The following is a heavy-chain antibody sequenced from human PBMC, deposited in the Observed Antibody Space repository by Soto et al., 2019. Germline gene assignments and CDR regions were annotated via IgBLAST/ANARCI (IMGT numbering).Heavy chain of an antibody. J-gene: IGHJ6*02. CDR1: GFTFISYA. V-gene: IGHV3-23*01. CDR3: AKDHTPTHGMDV. Sequence: EVQLLESGGGLVQPGGSLRLSCAASGFTFISYAMSWVRQAPGKGLEWVSAISGSGGSTYYADSVKGRFTISRDNSKNTLYLQMNSLRAEDTAVYYCAKDHTPTHGMDVWGQGTTVTVSS. CDR2: ISGSGGST.